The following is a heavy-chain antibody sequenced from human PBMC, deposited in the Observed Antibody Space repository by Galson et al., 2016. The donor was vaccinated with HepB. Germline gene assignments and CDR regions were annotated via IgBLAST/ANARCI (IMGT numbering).Heavy chain of an antibody. CDR1: GDSVSSNSAA. Sequence: CAISGDSVSSNSAAWNWIRQSPSRGLEWLGRTYYRSKWYNEYAVSVKSRITINPDTSKNQFSLQLSSVTPEDTAVYYCARDLREALAGTGYYYYGLDVWGQGTTVTVSS. D-gene: IGHD6-19*01. CDR3: ARDLREALAGTGYYYYGLDV. J-gene: IGHJ6*02. CDR2: TYYRSKWYN. V-gene: IGHV6-1*01.